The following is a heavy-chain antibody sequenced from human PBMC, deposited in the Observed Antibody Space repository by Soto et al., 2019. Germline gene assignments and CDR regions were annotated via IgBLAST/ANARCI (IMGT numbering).Heavy chain of an antibody. V-gene: IGHV1-24*01. D-gene: IGHD6-13*01. CDR2: FDPEDGET. J-gene: IGHJ5*02. CDR3: ATGGSSSKYNWFDP. CDR1: GYTLTELS. Sequence: ASVKVSCKVSGYTLTELSMHWVRQAPGRGLEWMGGFDPEDGETIYAQKFQGRVTMTEDTSTDTAYMELSSLRSEDTAVYYCATGGSSSKYNWFDPWGQGTLVTVSS.